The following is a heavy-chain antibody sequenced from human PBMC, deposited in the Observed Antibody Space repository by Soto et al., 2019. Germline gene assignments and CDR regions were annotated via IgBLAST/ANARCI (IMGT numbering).Heavy chain of an antibody. CDR3: ARHTPSTSGGWTY. J-gene: IGHJ4*02. CDR2: IDPSDSYS. D-gene: IGHD2-2*01. CDR1: GYNFAIYW. Sequence: PGESLKISCQGSGYNFAIYWISWVRQVPGKGLEWMGRIDPSDSYSNYNPSFQGHVTISADKSISTAYLQWSSLKASDTAMYFCARHTPSTSGGWTYWGQGTLGTASS. V-gene: IGHV5-10-1*01.